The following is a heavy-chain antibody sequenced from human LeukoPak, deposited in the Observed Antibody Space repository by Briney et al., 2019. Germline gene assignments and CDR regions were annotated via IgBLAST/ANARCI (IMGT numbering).Heavy chain of an antibody. CDR1: GFTFSSYA. V-gene: IGHV3-23*01. D-gene: IGHD3-22*01. CDR2: ISGSGGST. Sequence: GGSLRLSRAASGFTFSSYAMSWVRQAPGKGLEWVSAISGSGGSTYYADSVKGRFTISRDNSKNTLYLQMNSLRAEDTAVYYCAKRVRDLVVITPIDYWGQGTLVTVSS. CDR3: AKRVRDLVVITPIDY. J-gene: IGHJ4*02.